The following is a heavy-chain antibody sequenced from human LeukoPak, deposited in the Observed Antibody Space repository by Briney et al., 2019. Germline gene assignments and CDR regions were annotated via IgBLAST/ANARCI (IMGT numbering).Heavy chain of an antibody. V-gene: IGHV3-15*01. CDR1: GFTFSNAW. CDR2: IKSKADGGTT. CDR3: AKDSRSLAAAGEVDY. J-gene: IGHJ4*02. D-gene: IGHD6-13*01. Sequence: PGGSLRLSCAASGFTFSNAWMSWVRQAPGKGLEWVGRIKSKADGGTTDYAAPVKGRFTISRDDSKNTLYLQMNSLRAEDTAVYYCAKDSRSLAAAGEVDYWGQGTLVTVSS.